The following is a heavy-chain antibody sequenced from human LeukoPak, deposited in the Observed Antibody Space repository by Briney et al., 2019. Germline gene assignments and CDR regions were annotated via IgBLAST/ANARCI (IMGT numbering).Heavy chain of an antibody. V-gene: IGHV3-23*01. D-gene: IGHD2-21*02. Sequence: PGGSLRLSFAGSGFTFCSYRRRWVRQAPGKGLEWVGGISGSGVNTKYADSVKGRLTISRDNSKNTLYLQMNSLRAEDTAEYYCARGPSVPGASDNWGESPLVAVSS. J-gene: IGHJ1*01. CDR2: ISGSGVNT. CDR1: GFTFCSYR. CDR3: ARGPSVPGASDN.